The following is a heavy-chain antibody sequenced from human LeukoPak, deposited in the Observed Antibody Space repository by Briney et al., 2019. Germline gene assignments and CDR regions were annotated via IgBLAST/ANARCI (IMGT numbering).Heavy chain of an antibody. Sequence: SETLSLTCTVSGGSISSSSYYWGWIRQPPGKGLEWIGSIYYSGSTYYNPSLKSRVTISVDTSKNQFSLKLSSVTAADTAVYYCAREIVEMATIRAPASDAFDIWGQGTMVTVSS. D-gene: IGHD5-24*01. CDR2: IYYSGST. CDR3: AREIVEMATIRAPASDAFDI. J-gene: IGHJ3*02. CDR1: GGSISSSSYY. V-gene: IGHV4-39*07.